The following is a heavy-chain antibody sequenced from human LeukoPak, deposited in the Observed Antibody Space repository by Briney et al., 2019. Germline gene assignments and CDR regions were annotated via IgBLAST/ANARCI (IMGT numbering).Heavy chain of an antibody. V-gene: IGHV4-59*01. D-gene: IGHD3-22*01. CDR2: IYYSGST. Sequence: SETLSLTCTVSGGSISSCYWSWIRQPPGKGLEWIGYIYYSGSTNYNPSLKSRVTISVDTSKNQFSLKPSSVTAADTAVYYCARVTYYYDSSGYYPDAFDIWGQGTMVTVSS. CDR3: ARVTYYYDSSGYYPDAFDI. CDR1: GGSISSCY. J-gene: IGHJ3*02.